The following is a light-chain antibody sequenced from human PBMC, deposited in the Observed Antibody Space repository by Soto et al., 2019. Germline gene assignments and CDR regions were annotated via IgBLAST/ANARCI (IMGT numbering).Light chain of an antibody. J-gene: IGKJ3*01. CDR3: QQYYSYPFT. CDR2: DAS. Sequence: DIQMTQSPSTLSASVGDRVTITCRASQSISTWLAWYQQKPGKAPKFLISDASSLESGVPSSFSGSGSGTEFTLTIPTLQPDDFATYYCQQYYSYPFTFGPGTKVDIK. CDR1: QSISTW. V-gene: IGKV1-5*01.